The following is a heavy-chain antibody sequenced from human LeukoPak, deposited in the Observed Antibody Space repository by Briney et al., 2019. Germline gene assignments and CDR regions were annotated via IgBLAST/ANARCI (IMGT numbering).Heavy chain of an antibody. V-gene: IGHV4-31*03. J-gene: IGHJ4*02. CDR1: GGSISSGGYY. CDR2: IYYSGST. Sequence: SETLSLTCTVSGGSISSGGYYWSWIRQHPGKGLEWIGYIYYSGSTYYNPSLKSRVTISVDTSKNQFSLKLSSVTAADTAVYYCARRVHGGYYFDYWGQGTLVTVSS. D-gene: IGHD4-23*01. CDR3: ARRVHGGYYFDY.